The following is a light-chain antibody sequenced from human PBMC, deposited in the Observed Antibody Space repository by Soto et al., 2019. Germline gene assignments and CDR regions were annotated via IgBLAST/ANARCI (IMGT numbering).Light chain of an antibody. J-gene: IGKJ2*01. CDR2: AAS. V-gene: IGKV1-9*01. CDR1: QGIRSH. Sequence: DVQLTQSPSFLSASVGDRVTITCRASQGIRSHLAWYQQTPWRGPKLLIYAASTLLSGVPSRFSGSGFGTDFTLAISNLQPEDFATYYCQQVDGYPHTFGQGTKLEI. CDR3: QQVDGYPHT.